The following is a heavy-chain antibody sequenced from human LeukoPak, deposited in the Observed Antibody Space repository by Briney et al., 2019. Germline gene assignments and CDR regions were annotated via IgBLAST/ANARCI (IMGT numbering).Heavy chain of an antibody. CDR1: GFTFNSYA. Sequence: GGSLRLSCAASGFTFNSYAMSWVRQAPGKGLEWVSAISGSGGSTYYADSVKGRFTISRDNAKNSLYLQMNSLRAEDTAVYYCARGPTRANSTDYWGQGALVTVSS. D-gene: IGHD2/OR15-2a*01. J-gene: IGHJ4*02. CDR2: ISGSGGST. CDR3: ARGPTRANSTDY. V-gene: IGHV3-23*01.